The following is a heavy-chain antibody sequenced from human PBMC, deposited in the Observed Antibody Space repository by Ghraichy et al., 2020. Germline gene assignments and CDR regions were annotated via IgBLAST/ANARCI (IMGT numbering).Heavy chain of an antibody. CDR1: GYTFIDYY. CDR2: ISANSGGT. D-gene: IGHD4/OR15-4a*01. V-gene: IGHV1-2*06. Sequence: ASVKVSCKASGYTFIDYYIHWVRQAPGQGLEWMGRISANSGGTNYAQKFQGRVTMTRDTSITTAYMELSRLTSDDTAVYYCARDPGAVRSPLVLDPWGQGTLVTVSS. CDR3: ARDPGAVRSPLVLDP. J-gene: IGHJ5*02.